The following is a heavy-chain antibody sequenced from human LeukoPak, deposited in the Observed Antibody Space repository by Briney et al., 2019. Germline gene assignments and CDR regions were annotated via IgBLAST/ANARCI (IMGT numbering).Heavy chain of an antibody. J-gene: IGHJ3*02. CDR2: MNPNSGNT. CDR3: ARGDYYGSGSYSAAFDI. Sequence: ASVKVSCKASGYTFTSYDINWVRQATGQGREWMGWMNPNSGNTGYAQKFQGRVTMTRNTSISTAYMELSSLRSEDTAVYYCARGDYYGSGSYSAAFDIWGQGTMVTVSS. CDR1: GYTFTSYD. D-gene: IGHD3-10*01. V-gene: IGHV1-8*01.